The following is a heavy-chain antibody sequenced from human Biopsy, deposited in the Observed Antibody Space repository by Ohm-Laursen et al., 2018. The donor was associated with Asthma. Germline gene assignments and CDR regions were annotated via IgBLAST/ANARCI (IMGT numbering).Heavy chain of an antibody. J-gene: IGHJ4*02. CDR1: GGSVSSGNNS. CDR3: SRNKIEDGNYFDI. V-gene: IGHV4-30-2*02. CDR2: MYHSGRT. D-gene: IGHD2/OR15-2a*01. Sequence: SHTLSLTCTVSGGSVSSGNNSWTWIRQPPGKGLEWIGYMYHSGRTYYNPSLKSRVTMSVGPSKNQFSLKLSSVTAADTAVYYCSRNKIEDGNYFDIWGQGTLVTVSS.